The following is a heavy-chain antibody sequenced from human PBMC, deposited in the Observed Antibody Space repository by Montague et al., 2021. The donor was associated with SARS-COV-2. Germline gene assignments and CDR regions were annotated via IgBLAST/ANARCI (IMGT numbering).Heavy chain of an antibody. V-gene: IGHV4-34*01. Sequence: SETLSLTCAVYGGSFSGYYWSWIHQPPGKGLEWIGEINHSGSTNYNPSLKSRVTISVDTSKNQFSLKLSSVTAADTAVYYCASFPSGYYDSSGYHIWGQGTLVTVSS. CDR2: INHSGST. D-gene: IGHD3-22*01. CDR1: GGSFSGYY. CDR3: ASFPSGYYDSSGYHI. J-gene: IGHJ4*02.